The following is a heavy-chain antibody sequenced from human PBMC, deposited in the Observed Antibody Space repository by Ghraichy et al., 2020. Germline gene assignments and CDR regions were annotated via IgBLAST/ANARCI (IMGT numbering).Heavy chain of an antibody. V-gene: IGHV1-2*02. CDR3: ARLGKGGDF. CDR2: INANNDGT. D-gene: IGHD2-21*01. Sequence: LKWMGWINANNDGTNYAQRFQGRFTMTRDTSISTAYMELSWRRSDDTAVYYCARLGKGGDFWGQGTTVTVSS. J-gene: IGHJ6*02.